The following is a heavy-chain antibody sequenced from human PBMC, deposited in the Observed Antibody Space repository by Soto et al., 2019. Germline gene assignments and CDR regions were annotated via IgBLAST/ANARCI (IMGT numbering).Heavy chain of an antibody. CDR3: ASDDYGGNSDAFDY. CDR2: IIPILGIA. J-gene: IGHJ4*02. CDR1: GGTFSSYT. V-gene: IGHV1-69*02. Sequence: QVQLVQSGAEVKKPGSSVKVSCKASGGTFSSYTISWVRQAPGQGLEWMGRIIPILGIANYAQKFQGRVTITADKSTSTAYMELSSLRSEDTAVYYCASDDYGGNSDAFDYWGQGTLVTVSS. D-gene: IGHD4-17*01.